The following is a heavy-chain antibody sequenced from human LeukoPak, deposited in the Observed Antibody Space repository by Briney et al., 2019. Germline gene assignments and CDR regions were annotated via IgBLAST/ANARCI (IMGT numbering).Heavy chain of an antibody. V-gene: IGHV3-21*01. CDR3: ARDPAHYLRYGYFDY. CDR1: GFIFSNSA. D-gene: IGHD3-9*01. Sequence: GGFLRLSCAASGFIFSNSAMNWVRQAPGKGLEWVSSINNDGSYIYYAGSVKGRFTISRDNAKNSLYLRLNSLRVEDTAVYYCARDPAHYLRYGYFDYWGQGTLVTVSS. CDR2: INNDGSYI. J-gene: IGHJ4*02.